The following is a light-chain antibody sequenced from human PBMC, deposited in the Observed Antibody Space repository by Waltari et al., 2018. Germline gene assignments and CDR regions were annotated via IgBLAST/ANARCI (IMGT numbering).Light chain of an antibody. CDR1: QSVSSN. Sequence: EIVMTQSPATLSVSPGERATLSCRASQSVSSNLAWYQQKPGQAPRLLIYGASTRATGVPARFSGSGSGTDFTLTISRLEPEDFAVYYCQQYVTSPVTFGGGTKVEIK. V-gene: IGKV3-15*01. J-gene: IGKJ4*01. CDR2: GAS. CDR3: QQYVTSPVT.